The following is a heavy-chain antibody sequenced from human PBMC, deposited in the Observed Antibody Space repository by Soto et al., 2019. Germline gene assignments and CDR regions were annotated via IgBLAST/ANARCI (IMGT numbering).Heavy chain of an antibody. CDR3: ARASKDTAMPDAFDI. J-gene: IGHJ3*02. Sequence: GGSLRLSCAASGFTVSSDYMSWVRQAPGKGLEWASVIYSGGSTYYADSVKGRFTISRDNSKNTLYLQMNSLRAEDTAVYYCARASKDTAMPDAFDIWGQGTMVTDSS. V-gene: IGHV3-53*01. CDR2: IYSGGST. CDR1: GFTVSSDY. D-gene: IGHD5-18*01.